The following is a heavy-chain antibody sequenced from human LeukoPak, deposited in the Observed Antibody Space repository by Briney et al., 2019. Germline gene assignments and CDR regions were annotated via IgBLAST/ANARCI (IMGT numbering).Heavy chain of an antibody. CDR1: VGSITSGGDY. J-gene: IGHJ1*01. Sequence: SQTLSLTCTVSVGSITSGGDYWNWIRQHPGKGLEWIGYISNSGNTYYNPSLKSRVTLSVDTSKNQFSLKLDSVTAADTAVYYCAEGSGIQGEYFQHWGQGTLVTVSS. CDR3: AEGSGIQGEYFQH. V-gene: IGHV4-31*03. CDR2: ISNSGNT. D-gene: IGHD3-10*01.